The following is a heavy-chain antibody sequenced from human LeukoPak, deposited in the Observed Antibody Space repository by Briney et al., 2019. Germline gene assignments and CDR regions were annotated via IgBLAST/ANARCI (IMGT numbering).Heavy chain of an antibody. Sequence: GGSLRLSCAASGFTFSSYSMNWVRQAPGKGLEWVSSISSSSSYIYYADSVKGRFTISRDNAKNSLYLQMNSLRAEDTAVYYCARAHCSSTSCYSSYADAFDIWGQGTMVTVSS. CDR3: ARAHCSSTSCYSSYADAFDI. V-gene: IGHV3-21*01. D-gene: IGHD2-2*01. J-gene: IGHJ3*02. CDR2: ISSSSSYI. CDR1: GFTFSSYS.